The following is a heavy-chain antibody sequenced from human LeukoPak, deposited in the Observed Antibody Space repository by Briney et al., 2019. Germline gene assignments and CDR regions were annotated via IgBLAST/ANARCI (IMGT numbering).Heavy chain of an antibody. CDR2: ISRDGENQ. Sequence: GGSLRLYCAASGFTFSRYAMHWVRQAPGKGLEWVAVISRDGENQNYADSVKGRLTISRDNSKNTLFLQMNSLRADDTAVYYCARDPGYDSSGYWGYWGQGTLVTVSS. J-gene: IGHJ4*02. CDR1: GFTFSRYA. V-gene: IGHV3-30*04. D-gene: IGHD3-22*01. CDR3: ARDPGYDSSGYWGY.